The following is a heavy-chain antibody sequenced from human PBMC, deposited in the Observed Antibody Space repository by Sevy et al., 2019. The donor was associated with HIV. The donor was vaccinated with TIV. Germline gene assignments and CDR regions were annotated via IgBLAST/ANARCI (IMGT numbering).Heavy chain of an antibody. Sequence: GGSLRLSCAASGFTFSSYAMSWVRQAPGKGLEWVSAISGSGGSTYYADSVKGRFTISRDNSKNTLYLQMNSLRAEDTAVDYCAKDGGHITTSHFDYWGQGTLVTVSS. CDR2: ISGSGGST. D-gene: IGHD1-20*01. V-gene: IGHV3-23*01. CDR3: AKDGGHITTSHFDY. J-gene: IGHJ4*02. CDR1: GFTFSSYA.